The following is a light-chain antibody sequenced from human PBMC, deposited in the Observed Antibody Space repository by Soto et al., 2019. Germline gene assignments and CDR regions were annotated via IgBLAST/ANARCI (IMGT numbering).Light chain of an antibody. V-gene: IGKV1-5*01. CDR2: CDS. Sequence: DIQMTQSPSTLSASVGDRVTITCRASQSISSCLAWYQQKPWKAAKLLLYCDSSLESGGPSWFSGSRSGRELSLPIISRQHDDFATSYCQQHNSYYPTFGQGTKVDIK. CDR1: QSISSC. CDR3: QQHNSYYPT. J-gene: IGKJ1*01.